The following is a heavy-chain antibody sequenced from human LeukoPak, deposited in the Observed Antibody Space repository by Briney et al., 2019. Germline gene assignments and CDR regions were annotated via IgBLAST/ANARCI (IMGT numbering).Heavy chain of an antibody. J-gene: IGHJ4*02. V-gene: IGHV4-39*01. CDR1: LNSISSSSYY. Sequence: PSETLSLTCTVSLNSISSSSYYWGWIRQLPGKGLEWIGYIYYSGSTYYSSSLKSRVTISVDTSKNQFSLKLNSVTAADTAVYYCASRYYYGSSGYFVHWGQGTLVTVSS. CDR3: ASRYYYGSSGYFVH. CDR2: IYYSGST. D-gene: IGHD3-22*01.